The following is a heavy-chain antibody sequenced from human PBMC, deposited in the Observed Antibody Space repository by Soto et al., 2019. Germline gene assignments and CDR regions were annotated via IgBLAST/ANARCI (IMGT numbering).Heavy chain of an antibody. CDR3: ARVILGYCSGGSCPKDDAFEI. CDR2: INHSGST. V-gene: IGHV4-34*01. J-gene: IGHJ3*02. D-gene: IGHD2-15*01. CDR1: GGSFSGYY. Sequence: SETLSLTCAVYGGSFSGYYWSWIRQPPGKGLEWIGEINHSGSTNYNPSLKSRVTISVDTSKNQFSLKLSSVTAADTAVYYCARVILGYCSGGSCPKDDAFEIWGQGTMVTVSS.